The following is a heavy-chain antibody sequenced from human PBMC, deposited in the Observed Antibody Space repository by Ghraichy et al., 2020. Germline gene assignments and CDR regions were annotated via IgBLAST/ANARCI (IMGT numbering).Heavy chain of an antibody. J-gene: IGHJ4*02. D-gene: IGHD5-24*01. CDR3: ARDTRGRNGYNYDY. V-gene: IGHV1-69*13. CDR2: IIPIFDTA. CDR1: GGTFSSYA. Sequence: SVKVSCKSSGGTFSSYAITWVRQAPGQGLEWMGGIIPIFDTATYAQKFQGRVTITADESTSTAYMELSSLRSEDTAVYYCARDTRGRNGYNYDYWGQGTLVTVSS.